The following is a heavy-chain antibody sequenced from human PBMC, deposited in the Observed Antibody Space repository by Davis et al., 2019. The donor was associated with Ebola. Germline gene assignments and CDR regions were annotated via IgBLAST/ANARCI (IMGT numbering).Heavy chain of an antibody. CDR3: AHTLSRSVWQVCYFQY. J-gene: IGHJ4*02. V-gene: IGHV2-5*02. D-gene: IGHD6-19*01. CDR2: IHWDDDE. Sequence: SGPTLVKPTQTLTLTCSFSGFSLSTSGVTVGWIRQSPGKALEWLALIHWDDDERYSPSLESRLTITKDTSKTQVVLTMTNMDPVDTATYYCAHTLSRSVWQVCYFQYWGQGTLVTVSS. CDR1: GFSLSTSGVT.